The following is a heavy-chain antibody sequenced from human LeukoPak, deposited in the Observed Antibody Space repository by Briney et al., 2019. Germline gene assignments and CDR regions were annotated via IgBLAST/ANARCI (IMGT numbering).Heavy chain of an antibody. CDR3: ARRKHYYDILTGYLLPEAELDY. J-gene: IGHJ4*02. CDR2: IYPCDSDT. CDR1: GSNFTSYW. D-gene: IGHD3-9*01. Sequence: GGSLQISCKGSGSNFTSYWIGWVRQLPGKGLEWMGIIYPCDSDTRYSPSFQGQVTISADKSISTAYLQWSSLKASDTAMYYCARRKHYYDILTGYLLPEAELDYWGQGTLVTVSS. V-gene: IGHV5-51*01.